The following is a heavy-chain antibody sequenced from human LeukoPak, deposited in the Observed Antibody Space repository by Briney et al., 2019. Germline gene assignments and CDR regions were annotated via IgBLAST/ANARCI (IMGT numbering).Heavy chain of an antibody. Sequence: KTSETLSLTCTVSGGSISSYYWSWIRQPPGKELEWIGNFYYTGSTYYNPSLKSRVTISVDTSKNQFSLKLSSVTAADTAVYYCAREAVAGTSPTKFDNWGQGTLVTVSS. J-gene: IGHJ4*02. V-gene: IGHV4-59*04. D-gene: IGHD6-19*01. CDR3: AREAVAGTSPTKFDN. CDR2: FYYTGST. CDR1: GGSISSYY.